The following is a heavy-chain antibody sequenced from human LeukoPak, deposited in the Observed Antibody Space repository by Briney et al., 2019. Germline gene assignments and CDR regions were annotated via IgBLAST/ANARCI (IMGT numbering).Heavy chain of an antibody. CDR1: GGSISSGGYY. Sequence: PSETLSLTCTVSGGSISSGGYYWSWIRQHPGKGLEWIGYIYYSGSTYYNPSLKSRVTISVDTSKNQFSLKLSSVTAADTAVYYCARAGWAATIGSSLDNWYFDLWGRGTLVTVSS. V-gene: IGHV4-31*03. CDR3: ARAGWAATIGSSLDNWYFDL. CDR2: IYYSGST. D-gene: IGHD5-12*01. J-gene: IGHJ2*01.